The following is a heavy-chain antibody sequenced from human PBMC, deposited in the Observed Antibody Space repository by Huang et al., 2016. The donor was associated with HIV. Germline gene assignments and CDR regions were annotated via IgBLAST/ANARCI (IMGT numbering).Heavy chain of an antibody. CDR3: AKVAAGQPFHFYYYMDA. CDR1: GGTFKKFA. Sequence: QVNLVQSGAEVRKPGSSVKVSCKASGGTFKKFAISWVRQAPGQGLEGMVAGIRLYGSAEYAEKFQDRVTLTADGSTNTAYLELDRLTSEDTAVYYCAKVAAGQPFHFYYYMDAWGDGTTVIVSS. V-gene: IGHV1-69*13. J-gene: IGHJ6*03. CDR2: GIRLYGSA. D-gene: IGHD3-3*02.